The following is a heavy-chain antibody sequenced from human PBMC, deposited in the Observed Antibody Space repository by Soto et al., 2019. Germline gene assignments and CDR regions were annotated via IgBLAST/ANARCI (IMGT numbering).Heavy chain of an antibody. CDR1: GGSIRSSSYY. CDR3: ARRLWFGESYRFDP. D-gene: IGHD3-10*01. V-gene: IGHV4-39*01. Sequence: QLQLQESGPGLVKPSETLSLTCTVSGGSIRSSSYYWGWIRQPPGKGLEWIGSIYYSGSTYYNPSLKSRVTISVDSSKNQFSLTLSFVTAADTAVYYCARRLWFGESYRFDPWGQGTLVIVSS. CDR2: IYYSGST. J-gene: IGHJ5*02.